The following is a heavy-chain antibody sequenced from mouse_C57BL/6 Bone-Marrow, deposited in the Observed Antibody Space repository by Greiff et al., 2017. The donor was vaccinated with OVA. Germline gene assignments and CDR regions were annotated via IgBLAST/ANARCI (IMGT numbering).Heavy chain of an antibody. CDR1: GFTFSSYG. CDR3: ARRYYEYDPYAMDD. V-gene: IGHV5-6*02. J-gene: IGHJ4*01. Sequence: EVKLVESGGDLVKPGGSLKLSCAASGFTFSSYGMSWVRQTPDKRLEWVATISSGGSYTYYPDRVKGRFTISSDNAKHTLYLQMSSLRSEDTAMYYWARRYYEYDPYAMDDWGQGTSVTVSS. CDR2: ISSGGSYT. D-gene: IGHD2-4*01.